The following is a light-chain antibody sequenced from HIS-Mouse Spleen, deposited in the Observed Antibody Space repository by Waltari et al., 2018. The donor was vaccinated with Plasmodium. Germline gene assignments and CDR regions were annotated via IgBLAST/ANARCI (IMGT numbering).Light chain of an antibody. CDR3: SSYTSSSTV. CDR1: SSDVGCYNY. Sequence: QSALTPPASVSGSPGQSITISCTGTSSDVGCYNYVSWYQQHPGKAPKRRIYEVSNRASGLSNRVSGSKSGDTPARTISGLQAEDEAEYYCSSYTSSSTVFGGGTKLTVL. V-gene: IGLV2-14*01. J-gene: IGLJ3*02. CDR2: EVS.